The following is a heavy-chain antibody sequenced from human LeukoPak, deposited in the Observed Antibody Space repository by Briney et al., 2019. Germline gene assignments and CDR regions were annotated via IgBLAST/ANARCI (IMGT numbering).Heavy chain of an antibody. Sequence: ASVKVSCKASGYIFSDFTIHWVRQAPGQRLEWMGWINAGNGNTKSSQRFQGRVTFSRDTSASTVYMELSSLRSEDSAVFFCTRDSNFYFDFWGQGTQVTVSS. J-gene: IGHJ4*02. CDR1: GYIFSDFT. CDR2: INAGNGNT. V-gene: IGHV1-3*01. CDR3: TRDSNFYFDF.